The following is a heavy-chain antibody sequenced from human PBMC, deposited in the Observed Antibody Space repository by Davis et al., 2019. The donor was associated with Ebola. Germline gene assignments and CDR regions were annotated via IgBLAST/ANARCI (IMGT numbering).Heavy chain of an antibody. V-gene: IGHV4-39*01. CDR2: IYYSGST. J-gene: IGHJ4*02. D-gene: IGHD6-19*01. Sequence: MPGGSLRLSCAASGFTVSSNYMSWVRQPPGKGLEWIGSIYYSGSTYYNPSLKSRVTISVDTSKNQFSLKLSSVTAADTAVYYCARALAVRGWYGYWGQGTLVTVSS. CDR3: ARALAVRGWYGY. CDR1: GFTVSSNY.